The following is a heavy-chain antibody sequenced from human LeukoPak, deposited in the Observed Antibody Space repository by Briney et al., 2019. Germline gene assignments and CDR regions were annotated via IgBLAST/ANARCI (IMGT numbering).Heavy chain of an antibody. CDR3: ARVMIRDIVVVPAAPDY. CDR2: ISWNSGSI. D-gene: IGHD2-2*01. J-gene: IGHJ4*02. CDR1: GFTFDDYA. Sequence: PGGSLRLSCAASGFTFDDYAMHWVRQAPGKGLEWVSGISWNSGSIGYADSVKGRFTISRDNAKNSLYLQMNSLRAEDTAVYYCARVMIRDIVVVPAAPDYWGQGTLVTVSS. V-gene: IGHV3-9*01.